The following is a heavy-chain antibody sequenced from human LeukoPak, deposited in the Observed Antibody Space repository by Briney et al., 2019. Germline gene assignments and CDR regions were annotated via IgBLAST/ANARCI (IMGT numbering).Heavy chain of an antibody. J-gene: IGHJ4*02. V-gene: IGHV3-23*01. CDR1: GFAFGSEA. D-gene: IGHD3-10*01. CDR3: ASIVEEFGELLYDY. Sequence: GGSLRLSCAVSGFAFGSEAMSWVRQSPARGLEWVASISPGGGTTYYADYVKGRFTISRDNSKNSLFVQMNSLRAEDTAVYYCASIVEEFGELLYDYWGQGTLVTVSS. CDR2: ISPGGGTT.